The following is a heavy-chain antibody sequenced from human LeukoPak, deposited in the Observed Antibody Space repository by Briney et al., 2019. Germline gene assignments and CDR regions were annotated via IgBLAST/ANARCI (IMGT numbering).Heavy chain of an antibody. CDR1: GDSVSSSSTA. Sequence: SQTLSLTCAISGDSVSSSSTAWNWIRQSPSRGLEWLGRTYYRSKWYNNYAESVKSRITFNPDTSKNQFSLQLNSVTPEDTAVYYCAREGGDAFDVWGQGTMVTVSS. CDR3: AREGGDAFDV. J-gene: IGHJ3*01. V-gene: IGHV6-1*01. CDR2: TYYRSKWYN.